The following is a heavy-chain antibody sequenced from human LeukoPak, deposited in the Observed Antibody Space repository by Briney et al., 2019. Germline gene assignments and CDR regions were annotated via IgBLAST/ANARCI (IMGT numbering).Heavy chain of an antibody. V-gene: IGHV4-59*08. J-gene: IGHJ4*02. CDR3: ARHGILTDHSVRF. D-gene: IGHD3-9*01. CDR1: GGSISSYY. Sequence: SETLSLTCTVSGGSISSYYWGWIRQTPGKGLEWIGTVFHTGITHYNPSLKSRISISVDTSKNQFSLNLNSVTAADTALYYCARHGILTDHSVRFWGQGILVTVSA. CDR2: VFHTGIT.